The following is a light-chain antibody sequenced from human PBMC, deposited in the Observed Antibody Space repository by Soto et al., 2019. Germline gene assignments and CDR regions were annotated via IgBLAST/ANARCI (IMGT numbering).Light chain of an antibody. Sequence: QSALTQPASVSGSPGQSITISCTGTSSDVGSYNLVSWYQQHPGKAPKLMIYEGSKRPSGGSNRFSGSKSGNTASLTIYGXXXXXEADYYCCSYAGSRVFGGGTKLTVL. CDR1: SSDVGSYNL. CDR2: EGS. J-gene: IGLJ3*02. V-gene: IGLV2-23*01. CDR3: CSYAGSRV.